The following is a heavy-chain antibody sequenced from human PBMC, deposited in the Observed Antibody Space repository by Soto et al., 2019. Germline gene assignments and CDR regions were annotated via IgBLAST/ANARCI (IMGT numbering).Heavy chain of an antibody. CDR1: GGSISSGGYY. J-gene: IGHJ4*02. CDR2: IYYSGST. Sequence: SETLSLTCTVSGGSISSGGYYWSWIRQHPGKGLEWIGYIYYSGSTYYNPSLKSRVTISVDTSKNQFSLKLSSVTAADTAVYYCARGRRSGYYFDYWGQGTLVTVSS. D-gene: IGHD3-22*01. CDR3: ARGRRSGYYFDY. V-gene: IGHV4-31*03.